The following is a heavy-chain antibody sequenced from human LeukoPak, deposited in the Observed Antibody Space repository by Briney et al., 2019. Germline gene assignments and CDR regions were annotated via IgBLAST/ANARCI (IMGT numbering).Heavy chain of an antibody. V-gene: IGHV4-34*01. CDR2: INHSGST. J-gene: IGHJ4*02. D-gene: IGHD5-12*01. CDR3: ATSGYDLLDY. CDR1: GGSFSGYY. Sequence: PSETLSLTCAVYGGSFSGYYWSWIRQPPGKGLEWIGEINHSGSTNYNPSLKSRVTISVDTSKNQFSLKLSSVTAADTAVYYCATSGYDLLDYWGQGTLVTVSS.